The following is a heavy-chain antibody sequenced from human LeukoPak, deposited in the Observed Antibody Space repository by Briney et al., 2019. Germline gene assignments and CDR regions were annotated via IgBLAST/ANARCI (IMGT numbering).Heavy chain of an antibody. CDR1: GGTCSSYA. V-gene: IGHV1-69*13. Sequence: GASVKVSCKASGGTCSSYAISWVRQAPGQGLEWMGGIIPIFGTANYAQKFQGRVTITADESTSTAYMELSSLRSEDTAVYYCARAPPMAAAGTYFDYWGQGTLVTVSS. CDR3: ARAPPMAAAGTYFDY. D-gene: IGHD6-13*01. J-gene: IGHJ4*02. CDR2: IIPIFGTA.